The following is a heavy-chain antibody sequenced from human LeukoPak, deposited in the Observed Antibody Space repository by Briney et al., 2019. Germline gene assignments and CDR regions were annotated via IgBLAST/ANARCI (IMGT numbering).Heavy chain of an antibody. V-gene: IGHV1-18*01. CDR3: ARVSYYDFWSGYYSSTPSVDY. Sequence: ASVKVSCKASGYTFTSYGISWVRQAPGQGLEWMGWISAYNGNTNYAQKLQGRVTMTTDTSTSTAYMELRSLRSDDTAVYYCARVSYYDFWSGYYSSTPSVDYWGQGTLVTVSS. CDR1: GYTFTSYG. D-gene: IGHD3-3*01. CDR2: ISAYNGNT. J-gene: IGHJ4*02.